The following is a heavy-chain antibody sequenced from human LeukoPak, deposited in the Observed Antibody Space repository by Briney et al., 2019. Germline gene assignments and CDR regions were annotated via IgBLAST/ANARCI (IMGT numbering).Heavy chain of an antibody. CDR3: VIGNDPDSVWRTYRLDAFDI. D-gene: IGHD3-16*02. CDR2: ISSSGTYI. Sequence: PGGSLRLSCTASGYTLSDYSVNWVRHVAGKGLEWVSSISSSGTYIFYADSVQGRFTISRDNARNSLFLQMNNLRAEDTALYYCVIGNDPDSVWRTYRLDAFDIWGQGTMVIVSS. J-gene: IGHJ3*02. V-gene: IGHV3-21*01. CDR1: GYTLSDYS.